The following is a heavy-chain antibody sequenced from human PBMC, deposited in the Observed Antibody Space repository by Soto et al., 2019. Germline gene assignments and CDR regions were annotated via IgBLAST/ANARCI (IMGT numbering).Heavy chain of an antibody. Sequence: QVLLVQSGAEVKRPGASVKVSCKASGYTFSNYGITWVRQAPGHGLEWLGWVTAFNGDTNYAQNVQGRVTLTTDTSTETAYMELRSLRPDDTAVYYCARDGRVSFYYYGMDVWGQGITVIVSS. J-gene: IGHJ6*02. CDR1: GYTFSNYG. V-gene: IGHV1-18*01. CDR3: ARDGRVSFYYYGMDV. CDR2: VTAFNGDT.